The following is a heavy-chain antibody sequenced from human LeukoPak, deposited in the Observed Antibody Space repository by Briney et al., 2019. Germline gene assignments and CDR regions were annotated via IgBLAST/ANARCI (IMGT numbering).Heavy chain of an antibody. CDR2: IWYDGSNK. Sequence: GSLRLSCAASGFTFSTYGMHWVRQAPGKGLEWVAVIWYDGSNKYYADSVKGRFTISRDNSKNTLYLQMNSLRAEDTAVYYCAKAGYCSSTSCYTGTYYYYYMDVWGKGTTVTVSS. D-gene: IGHD2-2*02. J-gene: IGHJ6*03. CDR1: GFTFSTYG. CDR3: AKAGYCSSTSCYTGTYYYYYMDV. V-gene: IGHV3-33*06.